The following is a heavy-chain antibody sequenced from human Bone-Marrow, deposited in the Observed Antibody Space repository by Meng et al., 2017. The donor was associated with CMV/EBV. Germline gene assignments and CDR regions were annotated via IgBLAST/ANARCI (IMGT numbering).Heavy chain of an antibody. CDR2: IRYDGSNK. D-gene: IGHD5-18*01. V-gene: IGHV3-30*02. CDR3: AKDGGYSYVSYYYYYGMGV. J-gene: IGHJ6*02. CDR1: GFTFSSYG. Sequence: GESLKISCAASGFTFSSYGMHWVRQAPGKGLEWVAFIRYDGSNKYYADSVKGRFTISRDNSKNTLYLQMNSLRAEDTAVYYCAKDGGYSYVSYYYYYGMGVWGQGTTVTVSS.